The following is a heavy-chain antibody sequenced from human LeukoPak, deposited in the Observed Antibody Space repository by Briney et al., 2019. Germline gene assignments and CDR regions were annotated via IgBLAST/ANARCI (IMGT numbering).Heavy chain of an antibody. CDR2: INHSGST. CDR3: ARLRCSRTSCYYYYYGMDV. Sequence: SETLSLTCAVYGGSFSGYYWSWIRQPPGKGLEWIGEINHSGSTNYNPSLKSRVTISVDTSKNQFSLKLSSVTAADTAVYYCARLRCSRTSCYYYYYGMDVWGQGTTVTVSS. D-gene: IGHD2-2*01. J-gene: IGHJ6*02. CDR1: GGSFSGYY. V-gene: IGHV4-34*01.